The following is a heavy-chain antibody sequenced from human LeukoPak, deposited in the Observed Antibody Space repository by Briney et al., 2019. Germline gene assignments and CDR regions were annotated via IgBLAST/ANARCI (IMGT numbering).Heavy chain of an antibody. CDR3: AADLVGYMDV. CDR1: GFTSSSYG. Sequence: GGSLRPSCAASGFTSSSYGMHWDRQAQSNWLEWGAFIRCEGSNKYYEDSVKGRFTISRDNSKNTLYLQMNSLRAEDTAVYYCAADLVGYMDVWGKGTTVTVSS. V-gene: IGHV3-30*02. J-gene: IGHJ6*03. CDR2: IRCEGSNK.